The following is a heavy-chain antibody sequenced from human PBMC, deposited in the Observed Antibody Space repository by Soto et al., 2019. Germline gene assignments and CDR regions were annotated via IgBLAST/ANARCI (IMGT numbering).Heavy chain of an antibody. CDR1: GFTFSSYA. D-gene: IGHD1-26*01. CDR3: ARAEWELLAFDI. J-gene: IGHJ3*02. Sequence: GGSLRLSCAASGFTFSSYAMHWVRQAPGKGLEWVAVISYDGSNKYYADSVKGRFTISRDNSKNTLYLQMNSLRAEDTAVYYCARAEWELLAFDIWGQGTMVTVSS. CDR2: ISYDGSNK. V-gene: IGHV3-30*04.